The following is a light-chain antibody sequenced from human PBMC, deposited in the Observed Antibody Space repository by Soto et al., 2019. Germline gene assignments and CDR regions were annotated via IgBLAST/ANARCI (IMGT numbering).Light chain of an antibody. CDR3: QSYDSSLSGWV. Sequence: QSVLTQPPSVSGAPGQTATISCTGSRSNIGAGYDVHWYQQLPGTAPKLLIYGNSNRPSGVPDRFSGSKSGTSASLAITGLQAEDEADYYCQSYDSSLSGWVFGGGTKLTVL. CDR2: GNS. V-gene: IGLV1-40*01. CDR1: RSNIGAGYD. J-gene: IGLJ2*01.